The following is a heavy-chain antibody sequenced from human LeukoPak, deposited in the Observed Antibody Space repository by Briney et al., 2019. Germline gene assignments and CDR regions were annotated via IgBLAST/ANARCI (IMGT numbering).Heavy chain of an antibody. Sequence: ASVKASCKASGYTFTSYGISWVRQAPGQGLEWMGWISAYNGNTNYAQKLQGRVTMTTDTSTSTAYMELRSLRSDDTAVYYCARDLAGYCSGGSCYQSAIRFDPWGQGTLVTVSS. V-gene: IGHV1-18*01. D-gene: IGHD2-15*01. CDR3: ARDLAGYCSGGSCYQSAIRFDP. CDR1: GYTFTSYG. CDR2: ISAYNGNT. J-gene: IGHJ5*02.